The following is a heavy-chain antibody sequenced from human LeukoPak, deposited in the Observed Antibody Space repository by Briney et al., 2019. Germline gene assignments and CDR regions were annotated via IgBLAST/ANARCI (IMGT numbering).Heavy chain of an antibody. CDR1: GFTFSNSS. Sequence: GGSLRLSCAASGFTFSNSSMNWVRQAPGKGLEWVSYISSSSSTIYYADSVKGRFTISRDNAKNSLYLQMNSLRAEDTAVYYCARSRTSGYSHYYYYYMDVWGKGTTVTVSS. V-gene: IGHV3-48*01. D-gene: IGHD3-22*01. J-gene: IGHJ6*03. CDR3: ARSRTSGYSHYYYYYMDV. CDR2: ISSSSSTI.